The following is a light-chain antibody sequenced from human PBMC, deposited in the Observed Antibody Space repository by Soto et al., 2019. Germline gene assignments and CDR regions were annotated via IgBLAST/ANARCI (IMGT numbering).Light chain of an antibody. CDR3: VAWDTSLTTTVL. CDR1: SSNIENNF. V-gene: IGLV1-51*01. J-gene: IGLJ2*01. CDR2: DNN. Sequence: QSVLTQPPSVSAAPGQKVIISCSGSSSNIENNFVSWYQQLPGTAPKLLIFDNNKRPSGIPDRFSGSKSGTSATLGITGLQTGDEADYHCVAWDTSLTTTVLFGGGTKLTVL.